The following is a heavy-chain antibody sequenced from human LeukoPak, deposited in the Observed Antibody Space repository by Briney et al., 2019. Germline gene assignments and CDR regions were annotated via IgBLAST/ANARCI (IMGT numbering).Heavy chain of an antibody. V-gene: IGHV1-69*13. CDR1: GGTFSSYA. CDR2: IIPIFGTA. J-gene: IGHJ4*02. Sequence: ASVKVSCKASGGTFSSYAISWVRQAPGQGLEWMGGIIPIFGTANYAQKFQGRVTITADESTSTAYMELSSLRSEDTAVYYCARVNTGPYYFDYWGQGTLVTASS. D-gene: IGHD4-17*01. CDR3: ARVNTGPYYFDY.